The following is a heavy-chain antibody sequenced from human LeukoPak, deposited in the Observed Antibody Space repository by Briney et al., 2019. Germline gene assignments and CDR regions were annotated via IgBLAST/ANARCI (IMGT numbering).Heavy chain of an antibody. V-gene: IGHV3-9*01. D-gene: IGHD6-19*01. CDR1: GFTFDDYA. CDR3: AKDITHSSGSFDY. Sequence: GGSLRLSCAASGFTFDDYAMHWVRQAPGKGLEWVSGISWNSGSIGYADSVKGRSTISRDNAKNSLYLQMNSLRAEDTALYYCAKDITHSSGSFDYWGQGTLVTVSS. CDR2: ISWNSGSI. J-gene: IGHJ4*02.